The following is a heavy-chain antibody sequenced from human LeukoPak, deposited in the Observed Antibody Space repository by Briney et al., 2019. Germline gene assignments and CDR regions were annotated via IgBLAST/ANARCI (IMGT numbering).Heavy chain of an antibody. CDR2: IYYSGST. D-gene: IGHD6-13*01. Sequence: SETLSLTCTVSGGSISSSSYYWGWIRQPPGKGLEWIGSIYYSGSTYYNPSLKSRVTISVDTSKNQFSLTLSSVTAADTAVYYCARTHSSRYNWFDPWGQGTLVTVSS. CDR3: ARTHSSRYNWFDP. V-gene: IGHV4-39*07. J-gene: IGHJ5*02. CDR1: GGSISSSSYY.